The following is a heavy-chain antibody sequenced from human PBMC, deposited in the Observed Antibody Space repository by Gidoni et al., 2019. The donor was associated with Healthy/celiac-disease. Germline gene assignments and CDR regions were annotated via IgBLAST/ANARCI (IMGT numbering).Heavy chain of an antibody. V-gene: IGHV4-34*01. Sequence: QVQLKKWGAGLLKPSETLSRTCAVYGGSFSGYYWSWIRQPPGKGLEWIGEINHSGSTNYNPSLKSRVTISVDTSKNQFSLKLSSVTAADTAVYYFARANSSSWYIDYWGQGTLVTVSS. CDR1: GGSFSGYY. D-gene: IGHD6-13*01. J-gene: IGHJ4*02. CDR2: INHSGST. CDR3: ARANSSSWYIDY.